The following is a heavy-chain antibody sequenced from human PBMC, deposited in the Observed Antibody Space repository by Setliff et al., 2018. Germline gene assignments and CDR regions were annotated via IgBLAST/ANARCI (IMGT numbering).Heavy chain of an antibody. CDR2: ISGSGGST. V-gene: IGHV3-23*01. CDR1: GFTFSSYA. J-gene: IGHJ4*02. CDR3: AKSHTGYYYDSSGYAVDY. D-gene: IGHD3-22*01. Sequence: PGGSLRLSCAASGFTFSSYAMSWVRQAPGKGLEWVSAISGSGGSTYYADSVKGRFTISRDNSTNTLYLQMNSLRAEDTAVYYCAKSHTGYYYDSSGYAVDYWGQGTLVTVSS.